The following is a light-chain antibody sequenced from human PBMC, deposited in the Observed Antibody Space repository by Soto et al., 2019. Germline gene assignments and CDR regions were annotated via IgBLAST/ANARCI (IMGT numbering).Light chain of an antibody. V-gene: IGKV3-20*01. J-gene: IGKJ1*01. CDR3: QQYGSSPPRT. CDR1: HTVSTNY. Sequence: DIVLTQSPGTLSFSPGERATLSCRASHTVSTNYLAWYQQKPGQAPRLLIYGAVIRASGIPDRFSGSGSGADFTLSISRLEPEDFAVYYCQQYGSSPPRTFGQGTKVDIK. CDR2: GAV.